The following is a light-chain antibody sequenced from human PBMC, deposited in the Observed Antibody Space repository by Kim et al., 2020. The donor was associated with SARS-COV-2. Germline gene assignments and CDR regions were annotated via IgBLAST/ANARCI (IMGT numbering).Light chain of an antibody. CDR2: GAS. CDR3: QQYGSSTGYT. V-gene: IGKV3-20*01. Sequence: EIVLTQSPGTLSLSPGERATLSCRASQSVSSSYLAWHQQKPGQAPRLLIYGASSRATGIPDRFSGSGSGTDFTLTISRLEPEDFAVYYCQQYGSSTGYTFGQGTKLEI. CDR1: QSVSSSY. J-gene: IGKJ2*01.